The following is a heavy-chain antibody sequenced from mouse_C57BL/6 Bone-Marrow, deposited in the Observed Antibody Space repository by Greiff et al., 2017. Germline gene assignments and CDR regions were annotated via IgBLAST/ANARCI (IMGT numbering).Heavy chain of an antibody. CDR3: VYYYGSSPYYFDY. J-gene: IGHJ2*01. D-gene: IGHD1-1*01. Sequence: QVQLQQSGAELVRPGSSVKLSCKASGYTFTSYWMHWVKQRPIQGLEWIGNIDPSDSETHYNQKFKDKATLTVDKSSSTAYMQLSSLTSEDSAVYYCVYYYGSSPYYFDYWGQGTTLTVSS. V-gene: IGHV1-52*01. CDR2: IDPSDSET. CDR1: GYTFTSYW.